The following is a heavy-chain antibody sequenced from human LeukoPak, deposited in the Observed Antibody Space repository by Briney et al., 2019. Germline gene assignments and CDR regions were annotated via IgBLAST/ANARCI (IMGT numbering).Heavy chain of an antibody. J-gene: IGHJ4*02. Sequence: SVKVSCKASGGTFSSYAISWVRQAPGQGLEWMGGIIPIFGTANYAQKFQGRVTITADESTSTAYMELSSLRSEDTAVYHCARSRLAGDIVVVQNQYYFDYWGQGTLVTVSS. D-gene: IGHD2-2*01. CDR2: IIPIFGTA. V-gene: IGHV1-69*01. CDR3: ARSRLAGDIVVVQNQYYFDY. CDR1: GGTFSSYA.